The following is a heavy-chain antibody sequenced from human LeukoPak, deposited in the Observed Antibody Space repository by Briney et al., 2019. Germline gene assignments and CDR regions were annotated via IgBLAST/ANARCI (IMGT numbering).Heavy chain of an antibody. J-gene: IGHJ4*02. D-gene: IGHD7-27*01. CDR3: AGTGLFFDY. CDR1: GGSFSNYY. V-gene: IGHV4-59*13. CDR2: MYYRGGT. Sequence: PSETLSLTCAVSGGSFSNYYGTWIRQPPGKGLECIGHMYYRGGTTYNPSLKSRVSISLDSSKTHFSLKLSSVTAADTAVYYCAGTGLFFDYWSQGTLVTVPS.